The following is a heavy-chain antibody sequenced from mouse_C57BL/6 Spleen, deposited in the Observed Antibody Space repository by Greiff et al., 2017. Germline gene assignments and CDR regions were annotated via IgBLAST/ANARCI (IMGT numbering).Heavy chain of an antibody. CDR3: ARWDEMPRYFDV. D-gene: IGHD4-1*01. CDR2: IDPSDSET. Sequence: QVQLQQPGAELVRPGSSVKLSCKASGYTFPSYWMHWVKQRPIQGLECIGNIDPSDSETHYNQKFKDKATLAVDKSSSTAYLQLSSLTSEDSAVEYCARWDEMPRYFDVWGTGTTVTVSS. J-gene: IGHJ1*03. V-gene: IGHV1-52*01. CDR1: GYTFPSYW.